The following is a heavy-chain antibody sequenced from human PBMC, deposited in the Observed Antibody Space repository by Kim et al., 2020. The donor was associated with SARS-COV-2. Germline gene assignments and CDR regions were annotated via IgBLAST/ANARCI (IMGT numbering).Heavy chain of an antibody. CDR3: AKDATFQGGFFDY. CDR2: ISSGGGT. J-gene: IGHJ4*02. CDR1: GFTFSSSD. D-gene: IGHD3-16*01. V-gene: IGHV3-23*01. Sequence: GGSLRLSCTASGFTFSSSDISWVRQAPGKGLEWVSYISSGGGTKYTDSMKGRCTISRDNSKNTLYLQMNSLRAEDTAIYFCAKDATFQGGFFDYWGRGTL.